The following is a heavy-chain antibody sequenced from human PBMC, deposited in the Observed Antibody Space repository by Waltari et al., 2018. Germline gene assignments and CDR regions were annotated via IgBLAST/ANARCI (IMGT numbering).Heavy chain of an antibody. CDR3: AKGTIFAGALDY. D-gene: IGHD3-3*02. CDR1: GVTGRSSY. CDR2: LSAGGDT. Sequence: EVHLVETGGGLIQPGGSRRLSCAVSGVTGRSSYMSWVRQAPGKGLEWVSYLSAGGDTYFAGSLQGRVTISRDDSKNSLFLQMNSLSAADTAVYYCAKGTIFAGALDYWGQGALVTVSS. J-gene: IGHJ4*02. V-gene: IGHV3-53*02.